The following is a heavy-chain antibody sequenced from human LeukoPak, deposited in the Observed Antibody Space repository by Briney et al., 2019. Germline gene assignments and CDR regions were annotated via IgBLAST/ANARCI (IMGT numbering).Heavy chain of an antibody. V-gene: IGHV1-69*04. CDR1: GGTFSSCA. Sequence: KVSCKASGGTFSSCAIGWVRQAPGQGLEWMGRIIPILGIANYAQKIQGRVTITADKSTSTAYMELSSLRSEDTAVYYCARSRNYDSIGYYDYYYYGMDVWGQGTTVTVSS. D-gene: IGHD3-22*01. J-gene: IGHJ6*02. CDR2: IIPILGIA. CDR3: ARSRNYDSIGYYDYYYYGMDV.